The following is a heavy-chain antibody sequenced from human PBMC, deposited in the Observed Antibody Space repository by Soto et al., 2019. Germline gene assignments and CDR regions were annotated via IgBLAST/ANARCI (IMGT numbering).Heavy chain of an antibody. CDR2: INAGNGNT. D-gene: IGHD3-3*01. CDR1: GYTCTSYA. Sequence: ASVKVSCKASGYTCTSYAMHWVRQAPGQRLEWMGWINAGNGNTKYSQKFQGRVTITRDTSASTAYMELSSLRSEDTAVYYCERDLHKKLHFGVLIPYYGMDVWRQGITVNVS. J-gene: IGHJ6*02. V-gene: IGHV1-3*01. CDR3: ERDLHKKLHFGVLIPYYGMDV.